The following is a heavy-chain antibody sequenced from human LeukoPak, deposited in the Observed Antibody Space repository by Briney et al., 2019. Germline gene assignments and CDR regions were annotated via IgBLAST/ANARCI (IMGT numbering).Heavy chain of an antibody. Sequence: GGSLRLSCVASGFTFSSYWMHWVRQDPRKGLVWVSRINGDGRNINYADSVRGRFTISRDNAKNTLYLQMNSLRAEDTAVYYCARDAALDYYDSSGYYWGQGTLVTVSS. D-gene: IGHD3-22*01. CDR2: INGDGRNI. CDR3: ARDAALDYYDSSGYY. V-gene: IGHV3-74*01. CDR1: GFTFSSYW. J-gene: IGHJ4*02.